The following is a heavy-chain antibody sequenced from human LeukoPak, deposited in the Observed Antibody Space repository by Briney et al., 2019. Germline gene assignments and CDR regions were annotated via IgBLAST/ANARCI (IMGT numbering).Heavy chain of an antibody. CDR3: ARVVMTTGYYGMDV. J-gene: IGHJ6*02. Sequence: SETLSLTCTVSGGSISSYYWSWIRQPPGKGLEWIGYIYYSGSTNYNPSLKSRVTISVDTSKNQFSLKLSSVTAADTAAYYCARVVMTTGYYGMDVWGQGTTVTVSS. CDR2: IYYSGST. V-gene: IGHV4-59*01. D-gene: IGHD4-17*01. CDR1: GGSISSYY.